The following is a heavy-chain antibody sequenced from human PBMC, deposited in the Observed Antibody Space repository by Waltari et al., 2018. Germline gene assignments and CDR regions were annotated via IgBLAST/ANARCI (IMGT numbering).Heavy chain of an antibody. CDR1: GYTFTGYY. CDR3: ARGPPIVVVPAAIGGGR. CDR2: INPNSGGT. Sequence: QVQLVQSGAEVKKPGASVKVSCKASGYTFTGYYMHWVRQAPGQGLEWMGRINPNSGGTNYAQKFQGRVTMTRDTSISTAYMELSRLRSDDTAVYYCARGPPIVVVPAAIGGGRWGQGTLVTVSS. D-gene: IGHD2-2*01. J-gene: IGHJ4*02. V-gene: IGHV1-2*06.